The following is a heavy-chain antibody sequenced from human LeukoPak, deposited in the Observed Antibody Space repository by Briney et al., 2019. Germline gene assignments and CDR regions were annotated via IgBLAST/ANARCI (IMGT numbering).Heavy chain of an antibody. CDR2: IRSDGYHT. D-gene: IGHD1-26*01. CDR1: GFVFDNHD. J-gene: IGHJ4*02. Sequence: GGSLRLSCGASGFVFDNHDMHWVRQAPGKGLKWVAFIRSDGYHTYYADSVKGRFTITRDNFKNTVYLQMNSLRLEDMAVYYCAKPSGSGVDYWGRGTRVTVSS. CDR3: AKPSGSGVDY. V-gene: IGHV3-30*02.